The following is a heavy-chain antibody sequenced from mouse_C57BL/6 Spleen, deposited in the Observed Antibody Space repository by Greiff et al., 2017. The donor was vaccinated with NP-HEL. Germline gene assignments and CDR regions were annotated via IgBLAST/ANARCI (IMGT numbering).Heavy chain of an antibody. CDR3: ARSTTVVARNDFDD. Sequence: QVQLQQSGPELVKPGASVTISCKASGYAFSSSWMNWVKQRPGKGLEWIGRIYPGDGDTNYTGKFKGQATRTADHSSSTAYMQLSSLTSEDSAVYYCARSTTVVARNDFDDWGKGTTLTVAS. J-gene: IGHJ2*01. D-gene: IGHD1-1*01. CDR2: IYPGDGDT. CDR1: GYAFSSSW. V-gene: IGHV1-82*01.